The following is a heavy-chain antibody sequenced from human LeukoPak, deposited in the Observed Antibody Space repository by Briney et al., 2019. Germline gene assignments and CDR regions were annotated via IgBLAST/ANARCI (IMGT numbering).Heavy chain of an antibody. J-gene: IGHJ5*02. V-gene: IGHV1-2*02. CDR1: GYTFTGYY. CDR3: ARERRHYYGSGSLNWFDP. CDR2: INPNSGGT. Sequence: ASVKVSCKASGYTFTGYYMHWVRQAPGQGLEWMGWINPNSGGTNYAQKFQGRVTMTRDTSISTAYMELSRLRSDDTAVYYCARERRHYYGSGSLNWFDPWGQGTLVTVSS. D-gene: IGHD3-10*01.